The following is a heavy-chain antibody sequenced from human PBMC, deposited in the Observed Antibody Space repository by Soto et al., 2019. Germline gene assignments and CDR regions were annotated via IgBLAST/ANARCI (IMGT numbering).Heavy chain of an antibody. CDR1: GYTFTSYG. CDR2: ISAYNGNT. J-gene: IGHJ4*02. D-gene: IGHD4-17*01. CDR3: ARLAEDDYGDYDGPGGVDY. Sequence: QVQLVQSGAQVKKPGASVKVSCKASGYTFTSYGISWVRQAPGQGLEWMGWISAYNGNTNYAQKLQGRVTITTDTSTSTAYMELRSLRSDDTAVYYCARLAEDDYGDYDGPGGVDYWGQGTLVTVSS. V-gene: IGHV1-18*01.